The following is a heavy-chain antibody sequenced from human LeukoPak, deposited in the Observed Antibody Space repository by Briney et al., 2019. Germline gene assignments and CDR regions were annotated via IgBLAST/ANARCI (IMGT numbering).Heavy chain of an antibody. J-gene: IGHJ6*03. CDR2: ISAYNGNT. V-gene: IGHV1-18*01. CDR1: GYTFTSYG. D-gene: IGHD3-9*01. Sequence: ASVKVSCKASGYTFTSYGISWVRQAPGQGLEWMGWISAYNGNTDYAQNLQGRLTMTTDTSTSTAYMELRSLRSDDTAVYYCARDAYYDILTGSQYYMDVWGKGTTVTVSS. CDR3: ARDAYYDILTGSQYYMDV.